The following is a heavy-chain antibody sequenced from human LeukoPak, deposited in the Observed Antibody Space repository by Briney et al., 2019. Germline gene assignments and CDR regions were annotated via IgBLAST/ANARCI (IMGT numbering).Heavy chain of an antibody. Sequence: GESLEISCQGSGYSFTSYWIGGVRPLPGKGLEGMGIIYPGDSDTRYSPSFQGQVTISADKSISTAYLQWSSLKASDTAMYYCARRDYYDSSGYYGLLDYWGQGTLVTVSS. J-gene: IGHJ4*02. CDR3: ARRDYYDSSGYYGLLDY. D-gene: IGHD3-22*01. CDR1: GYSFTSYW. CDR2: IYPGDSDT. V-gene: IGHV5-51*01.